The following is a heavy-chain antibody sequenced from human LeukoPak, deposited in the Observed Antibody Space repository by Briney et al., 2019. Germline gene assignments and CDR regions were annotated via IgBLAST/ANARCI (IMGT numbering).Heavy chain of an antibody. D-gene: IGHD6-13*01. CDR3: ARDHVAEPPDY. CDR2: INSDGSST. CDR1: GFTFSSYW. V-gene: IGHV3-74*01. J-gene: IGHJ4*02. Sequence: PGGSLRLACAASGFTFSSYWMHWVRQAPGKGLVWVSRINSDGSSTSYADSVKGRFTISRDNAKNTLYLQMNSLRAEDTAVYYCARDHVAEPPDYWGQGTLVTVSS.